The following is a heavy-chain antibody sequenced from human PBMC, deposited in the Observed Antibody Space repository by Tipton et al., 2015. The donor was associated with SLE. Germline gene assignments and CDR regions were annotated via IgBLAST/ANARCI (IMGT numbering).Heavy chain of an antibody. D-gene: IGHD1-14*01. Sequence: TLSLTCSVSGGSISSYYWSWIRQPPGKGLEWIGYIYYSGSTNYNPSLKSRVTISVDTSKNQFSLKLSSVTAADTAVYYCARPDLIWGQGTQVTVSS. CDR1: GGSISSYY. V-gene: IGHV4-59*01. CDR2: IYYSGST. CDR3: ARPDLI. J-gene: IGHJ4*02.